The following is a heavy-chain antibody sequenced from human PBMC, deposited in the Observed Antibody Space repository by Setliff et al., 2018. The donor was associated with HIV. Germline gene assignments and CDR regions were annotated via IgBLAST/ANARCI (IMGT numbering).Heavy chain of an antibody. CDR1: NGSFNVHY. CDR2: INHSGGT. V-gene: IGHV4-34*01. J-gene: IGHJ4*02. D-gene: IGHD3-16*01. Sequence: PSETLSLTCAVYNGSFNVHYWSWIRQPPGKGLEWIGEINHSGGTTYNPSLNGRVGISVDTSKNQFSLKLITLTVADTAVYYCALLEVPFIGGRIPSFWGQGTLVTVSS. CDR3: ALLEVPFIGGRIPSF.